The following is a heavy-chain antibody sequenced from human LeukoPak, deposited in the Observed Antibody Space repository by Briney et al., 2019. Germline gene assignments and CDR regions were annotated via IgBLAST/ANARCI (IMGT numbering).Heavy chain of an antibody. CDR2: IFYSGGT. CDR1: GGSFSGYY. J-gene: IGHJ4*02. D-gene: IGHD4-23*01. CDR3: ARPLYGDNSYFDY. V-gene: IGHV4-34*12. Sequence: PSETLSLTCAVYGGSFSGYYWGWIRQPPKKGLEWIGSIFYSGGTYYNPSLKSRVTISVDTSKNQFSLKLSSVTAADTAVYYCARPLYGDNSYFDYWGQGTLVTVSS.